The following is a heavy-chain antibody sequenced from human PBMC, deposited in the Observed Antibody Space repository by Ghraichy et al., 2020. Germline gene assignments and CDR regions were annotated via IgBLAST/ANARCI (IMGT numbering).Heavy chain of an antibody. CDR3: AKDGQLEMATIPHFDY. D-gene: IGHD5-24*01. CDR2: ISGDGGST. Sequence: GGSLRLSCAASGFTFDDYAMHWVRQAPGKGLEWVSLISGDGGSTYYADSVKGRFTISRDNSKNSLYLQMNSLRTEDTALYYCAKDGQLEMATIPHFDYWGQGTLVTVSS. J-gene: IGHJ4*02. V-gene: IGHV3-43*02. CDR1: GFTFDDYA.